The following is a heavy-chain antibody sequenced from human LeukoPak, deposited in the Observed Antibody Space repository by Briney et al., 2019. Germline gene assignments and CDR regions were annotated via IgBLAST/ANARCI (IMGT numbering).Heavy chain of an antibody. V-gene: IGHV4-34*01. J-gene: IGHJ6*02. CDR3: ARMYYDFWSGYIPRRYGMDV. D-gene: IGHD3-3*01. Sequence: PSETLSLTCAVYVGSFNNYYWSWIRQPPGKGLEWIGEINHSGSANYNPSLKSRVSTSVDTSKNQFSLKLTSVTAADTAVYYCARMYYDFWSGYIPRRYGMDVWGQGTTVTVSS. CDR1: VGSFNNYY. CDR2: INHSGSA.